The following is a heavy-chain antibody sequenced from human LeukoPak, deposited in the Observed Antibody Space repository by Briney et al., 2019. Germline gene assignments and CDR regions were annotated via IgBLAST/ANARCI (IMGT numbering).Heavy chain of an antibody. D-gene: IGHD1-26*01. CDR3: AREGAGSIPWFDP. CDR2: IYYSGST. J-gene: IGHJ5*02. Sequence: SETLSLTCVVSGGSISSYYWSWIRQPPGKGLEWIGYIYYSGSTNYNPSLKSRVTISVDTSKNQFSLKLSSVTAADTAVYYCAREGAGSIPWFDPWGQGTLVTVSS. V-gene: IGHV4-59*01. CDR1: GGSISSYY.